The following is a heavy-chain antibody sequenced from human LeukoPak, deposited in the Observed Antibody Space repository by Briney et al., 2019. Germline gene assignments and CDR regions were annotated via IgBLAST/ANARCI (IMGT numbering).Heavy chain of an antibody. CDR2: ILSDSGTTI. V-gene: IGHV3-48*04. D-gene: IGHD1-14*01. CDR1: GFTFSSYT. Sequence: GGSLRLSCATSGFTFSSYTMNWVRHAPGRGLEWISSILSDSGTTIHYADSVKGRFTISRDNAKNSLSLQMKSLRVEDTAVYYCVRGTSHPVWGQGTTVTVSS. J-gene: IGHJ3*01. CDR3: VRGTSHPV.